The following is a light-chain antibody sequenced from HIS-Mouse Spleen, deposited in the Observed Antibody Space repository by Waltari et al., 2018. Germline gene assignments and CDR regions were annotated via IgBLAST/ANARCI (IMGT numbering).Light chain of an antibody. CDR1: SGYSNYK. CDR2: VGTGGIVG. CDR3: GADHGSGSNFVWV. Sequence: QPVLTQPPSASASLGASVTLTCTLSSGYSNYKVDWYQQRPGKGARLVMRVGTGGIVGARGDGIPDRFSVLGAGLNRYLTIKNIQEEDESDYHCGADHGSGSNFVWVFGGGTKLTVL. J-gene: IGLJ3*02. V-gene: IGLV9-49*01.